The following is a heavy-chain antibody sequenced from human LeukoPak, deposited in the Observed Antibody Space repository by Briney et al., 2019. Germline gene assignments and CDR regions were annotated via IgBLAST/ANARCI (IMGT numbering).Heavy chain of an antibody. D-gene: IGHD3-22*01. J-gene: IGHJ4*02. CDR3: ARATYYYDSSGYYRGDYFDY. V-gene: IGHV3-30*01. Sequence: GGSLRLSCAASEFSLSEYAMHWVRQAPGKGLEWVAVISYDGSNKYYADSVKGRFTISRDNSKNTLYLQMNSMRDEDTAVYYCARATYYYDSSGYYRGDYFDYWGQGTLVTVSS. CDR1: EFSLSEYA. CDR2: ISYDGSNK.